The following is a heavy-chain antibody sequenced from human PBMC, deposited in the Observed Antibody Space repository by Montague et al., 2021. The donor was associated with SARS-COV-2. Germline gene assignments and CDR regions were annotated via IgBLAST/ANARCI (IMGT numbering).Heavy chain of an antibody. CDR3: ARRRLREDYFDF. D-gene: IGHD4-17*01. CDR1: GDSVSSSDHY. CDR2: VYYSGYT. V-gene: IGHV4-39*01. J-gene: IGHJ4*02. Sequence: SETLSLTRTVSGDSVSSSDHYWGWIRQPPGKGLEWLGIVYYSGYTHYXPSVKGRVTISIDASKNQFSLKLNSLTATDTAIYHCARRRLREDYFDFWGQGTLLTVSS.